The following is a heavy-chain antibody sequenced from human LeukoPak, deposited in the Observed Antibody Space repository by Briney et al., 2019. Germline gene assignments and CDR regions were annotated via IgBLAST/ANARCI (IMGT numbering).Heavy chain of an antibody. CDR2: INWNGGST. CDR3: ARGGYYYDSSGYYPLDY. D-gene: IGHD3-22*01. J-gene: IGHJ4*02. V-gene: IGHV3-20*04. Sequence: GGSLRLSCAASGFSFDDYGMSWVRQAPGQGLEWVSGINWNGGSTGYADSMKGRFTISRDNAKNSLYLQMNSLRAEDTALYYCARGGYYYDSSGYYPLDYWGQGTLVTVSS. CDR1: GFSFDDYG.